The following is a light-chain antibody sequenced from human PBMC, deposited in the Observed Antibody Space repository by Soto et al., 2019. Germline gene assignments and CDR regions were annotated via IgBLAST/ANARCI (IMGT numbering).Light chain of an antibody. Sequence: IVMTQSPATLSVSLGERVTLSCRASRSAGNNLAWYQQRVGQAPRLVIFDTSTRATGIPARFSGSGSETEFTLTIYSLQAEDFSVYYCQHYNNWVLTFGGGTKVDIK. J-gene: IGKJ4*01. V-gene: IGKV3D-15*01. CDR3: QHYNNWVLT. CDR2: DTS. CDR1: RSAGNN.